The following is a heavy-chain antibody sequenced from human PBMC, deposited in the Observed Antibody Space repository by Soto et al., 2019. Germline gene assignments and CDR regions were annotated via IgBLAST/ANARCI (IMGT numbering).Heavy chain of an antibody. Sequence: QITLKESGPTLVKPTQTLTLTCTFSGFSLSTNGVGVGWIRQPPGKALEWLAVIYWDDSKTYSPSLKSRLTITKDTSKNQVVLTMTTMDPVDTAKYYCAHKGSGSRAIDYWGQGTLVTVSS. V-gene: IGHV2-5*02. D-gene: IGHD3-10*01. CDR1: GFSLSTNGVG. CDR3: AHKGSGSRAIDY. CDR2: IYWDDSK. J-gene: IGHJ4*02.